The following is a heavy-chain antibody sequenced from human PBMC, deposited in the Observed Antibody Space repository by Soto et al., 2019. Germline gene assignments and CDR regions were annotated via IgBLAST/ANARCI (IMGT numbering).Heavy chain of an antibody. J-gene: IGHJ6*02. D-gene: IGHD2-2*02. V-gene: IGHV1-18*01. CDR1: GYTFTSYG. Sequence: ASVKVSCKASGYTFTSYGISWVRQAPVQGLEWMGWISPYNVNRNYAQKLQGRATMPADTSTSTAYMEPRSLRSDDTAVYYCARDRRGYCSSTSCYILYYYYGMDVWGQGTTVTVSS. CDR2: ISPYNVNR. CDR3: ARDRRGYCSSTSCYILYYYYGMDV.